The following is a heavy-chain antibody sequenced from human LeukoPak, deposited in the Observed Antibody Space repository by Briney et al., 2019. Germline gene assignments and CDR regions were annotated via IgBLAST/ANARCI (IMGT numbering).Heavy chain of an antibody. D-gene: IGHD2-2*01. CDR1: GYTFTGYH. V-gene: IGHV1-2*06. CDR3: ARDYCSSTSCLFDY. Sequence: GASVKVSCKASGYTFTGYHMHWVRQAPGQGLEWMGRINPNSGDTNYAQNFQGRVTMTRDTSISTAYMELSRLRSDDTAVYYCARDYCSSTSCLFDYWGQGTLVTVCS. J-gene: IGHJ4*02. CDR2: INPNSGDT.